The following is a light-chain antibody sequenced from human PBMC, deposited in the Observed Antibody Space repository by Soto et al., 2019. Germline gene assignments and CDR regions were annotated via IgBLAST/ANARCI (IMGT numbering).Light chain of an antibody. V-gene: IGKV3-20*01. CDR2: DAS. CDR1: QSVSSNY. Sequence: EIVLTQSPGTLSLSPGGRATLSCRASQSVSSNYLAWYQHKPGQAPRLLISDASSRATGIPDRFSGSGSGTDFTLTISRLQPEDFAVYYCQQYGSSPKFGQGTKVEIK. CDR3: QQYGSSPK. J-gene: IGKJ1*01.